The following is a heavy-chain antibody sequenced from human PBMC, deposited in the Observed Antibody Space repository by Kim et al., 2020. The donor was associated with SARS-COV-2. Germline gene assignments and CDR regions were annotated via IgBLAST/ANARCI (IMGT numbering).Heavy chain of an antibody. CDR2: INTNTGNP. J-gene: IGHJ4*02. V-gene: IGHV7-4-1*02. Sequence: ASVKVSCKASGYTFRTYAMNWVRQAPGQGLEWMGWINTNTGNPMYAQGFTGRFVFSLDTSVSTAYLQISSLKAEDTAVYYCARRFADYGDYYFDYWGQGTLVTVSS. D-gene: IGHD4-17*01. CDR3: ARRFADYGDYYFDY. CDR1: GYTFRTYA.